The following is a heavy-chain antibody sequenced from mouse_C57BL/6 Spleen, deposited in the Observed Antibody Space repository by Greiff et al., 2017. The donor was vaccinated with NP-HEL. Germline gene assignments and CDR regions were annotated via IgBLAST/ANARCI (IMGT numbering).Heavy chain of an antibody. CDR3: ARRDYYGSSYGAMDY. Sequence: QVQLKQPGAELVRPGSSVKLSCKASGYTFTSYWMDWVKQRPGQGLEWIGNIYPSDSETHYNQKFKDKATLTVDKSSSTAYMQLSSLTSEDSAVYYCARRDYYGSSYGAMDYWGQGTSVTVSS. CDR1: GYTFTSYW. CDR2: IYPSDSET. J-gene: IGHJ4*01. V-gene: IGHV1-61*01. D-gene: IGHD1-1*01.